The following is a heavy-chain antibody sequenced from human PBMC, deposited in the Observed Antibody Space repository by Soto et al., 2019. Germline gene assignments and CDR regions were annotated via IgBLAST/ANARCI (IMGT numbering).Heavy chain of an antibody. Sequence: SETLSLTCTVSGGSISSYYWSWIRQPPGKGLEWIGYIHYSGTTNYNPSLKSRVTLSEDTSKNQFSLRLSSVTAADTAVYFCAREREYRDAFDIWGQGSMVTVSS. CDR2: IHYSGTT. CDR3: AREREYRDAFDI. V-gene: IGHV4-59*01. J-gene: IGHJ3*02. CDR1: GGSISSYY. D-gene: IGHD5-12*01.